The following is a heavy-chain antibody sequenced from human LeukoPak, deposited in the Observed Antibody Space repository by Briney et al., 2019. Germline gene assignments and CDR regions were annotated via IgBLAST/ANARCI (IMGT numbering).Heavy chain of an antibody. J-gene: IGHJ4*02. CDR3: ARTVYSSGWYIDY. D-gene: IGHD6-19*01. CDR1: GGSISSSSYY. V-gene: IGHV4-39*01. Sequence: PSETLSLTCTVSGGSISSSSYYWGWIRQPPGKGLEWIGSICYSGSTYYNPSLKSRVTISVDTSKNQFSLKLSSVTAADTAVYYCARTVYSSGWYIDYWGQGTLVTVSS. CDR2: ICYSGST.